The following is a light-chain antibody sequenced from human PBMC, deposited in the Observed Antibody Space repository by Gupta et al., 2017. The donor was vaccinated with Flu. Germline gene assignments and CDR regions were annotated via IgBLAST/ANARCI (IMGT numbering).Light chain of an antibody. J-gene: IGKJ4*01. CDR1: QSISSY. Sequence: PATLSWSPGERATLSCRASQSISSYLAWYQQKPGQAPRLLIYDASNRATGIPARFSGSGSGTDFTLTISSLEPEDFAVYYCQQRSNWPLTFGGGTKVEIK. CDR3: QQRSNWPLT. CDR2: DAS. V-gene: IGKV3-11*01.